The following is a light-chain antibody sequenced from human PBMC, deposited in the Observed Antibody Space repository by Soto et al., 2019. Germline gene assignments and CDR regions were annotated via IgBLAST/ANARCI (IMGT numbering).Light chain of an antibody. CDR2: SND. J-gene: IGLJ3*02. CDR3: AAWDDRLNGWV. V-gene: IGLV1-44*01. Sequence: QSVLTQPPSASGTPGQRVIISCSGSSSNIGSNTVNWYQQLPGTAPKLLIYSNDQRPSGVPDRFSASKSGTAASLAISGLQSEVEADYYCAAWDDRLNGWVFGGGTKLTVL. CDR1: SSNIGSNT.